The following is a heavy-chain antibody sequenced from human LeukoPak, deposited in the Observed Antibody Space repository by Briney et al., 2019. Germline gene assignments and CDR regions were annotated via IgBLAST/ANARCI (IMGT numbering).Heavy chain of an antibody. CDR3: ARKDFSSGSFSY. Sequence: SGGSLRLSCAVSGFPFTRFYMSWIRQAPGKGLEWISYIGLSGSPLDYADSVRGRFTISRDNAKNSLYLEMNSLRAEDTAVYYCARKDFSSGSFSYWGRGTLVTVSS. D-gene: IGHD3-22*01. V-gene: IGHV3-11*04. J-gene: IGHJ4*02. CDR2: IGLSGSPL. CDR1: GFPFTRFY.